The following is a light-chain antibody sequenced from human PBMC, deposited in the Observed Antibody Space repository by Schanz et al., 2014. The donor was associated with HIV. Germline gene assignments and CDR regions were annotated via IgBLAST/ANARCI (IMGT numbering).Light chain of an antibody. CDR1: QGISRW. CDR3: QQANSFPQG. V-gene: IGKV1-12*01. CDR2: GAS. J-gene: IGKJ4*02. Sequence: DIQMTQSPSFVSASVGDRVTITCRASQGISRWLAWYQQRPGKAPNLLIYGASSLQSGVPSRFSGSGYGTVFTLTISSLQPEDFATYYCQQANSFPQGFGGGTNVDVK.